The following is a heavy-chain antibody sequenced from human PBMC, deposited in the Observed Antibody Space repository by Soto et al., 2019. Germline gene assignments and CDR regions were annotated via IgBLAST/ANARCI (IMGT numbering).Heavy chain of an antibody. Sequence: QITLNESGPTVVRPTETLTLTCRFSGFSLTTSGVGVGWILQSPGKASECLALMYWGDDKRYSASMKSRLPITKDHSKNQVGLKVDKVGPTDPATDYCAHRVLRTVSGLVTTTAIYFDFWGQGTPVAVSS. D-gene: IGHD3-3*01. J-gene: IGHJ4*02. CDR1: GFSLTTSGVG. V-gene: IGHV2-5*02. CDR2: MYWGDDK. CDR3: AHRVLRTVSGLVTTTAIYFDF.